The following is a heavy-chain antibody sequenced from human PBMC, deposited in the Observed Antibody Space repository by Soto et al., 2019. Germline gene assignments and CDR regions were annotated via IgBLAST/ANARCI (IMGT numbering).Heavy chain of an antibody. D-gene: IGHD3-16*01. Sequence: GGSLRLSCAASGFMFSAYTMNWVRQAPGKGLEWLSSISDDSSYIDYADSLRSRFTVSRDNARNSLYLQIDSLGVEDTAVYYRATPYYFNHWGPGTLVTVSS. CDR2: ISDDSSYI. J-gene: IGHJ1*01. CDR1: GFMFSAYT. CDR3: ATPYYFNH. V-gene: IGHV3-21*06.